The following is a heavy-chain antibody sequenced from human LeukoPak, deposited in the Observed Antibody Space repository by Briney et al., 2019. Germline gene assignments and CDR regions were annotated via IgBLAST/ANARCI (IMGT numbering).Heavy chain of an antibody. J-gene: IGHJ4*02. Sequence: ASVKVSCKASGYTFTSYGISWVRQAPGQGLEGMGWISAYNGNTNYAQKLQGRVTMTTDTSTSTAYMELKSLTSDDTAVYLCARLWRYSSSWYRDPDTFDYWGQGTLVTVSS. CDR2: ISAYNGNT. V-gene: IGHV1-18*01. CDR1: GYTFTSYG. D-gene: IGHD6-13*01. CDR3: ARLWRYSSSWYRDPDTFDY.